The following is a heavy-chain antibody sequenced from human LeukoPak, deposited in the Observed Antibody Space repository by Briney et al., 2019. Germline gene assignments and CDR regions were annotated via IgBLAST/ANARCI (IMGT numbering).Heavy chain of an antibody. V-gene: IGHV3-21*01. Sequence: GGSLRLSCAASGFTFSSYWMSWVRQAPGKGLEWVSSISRTSTFIYYADSMEGRFTISRDNAKNSLYLQMNSLRAEDTAVYYCARDPRPYCSGGSCYPHWYYDLWGRGTLVTVSS. D-gene: IGHD2-15*01. CDR1: GFTFSSYW. J-gene: IGHJ2*01. CDR2: ISRTSTFI. CDR3: ARDPRPYCSGGSCYPHWYYDL.